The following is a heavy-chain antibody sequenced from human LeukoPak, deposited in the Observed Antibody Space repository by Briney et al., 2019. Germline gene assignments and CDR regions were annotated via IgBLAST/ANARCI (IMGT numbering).Heavy chain of an antibody. CDR1: SGTISSYY. V-gene: IGHV4-59*01. CDR2: INYSGST. D-gene: IGHD5-24*01. CDR3: ARGAMATTPFFDY. J-gene: IGHJ4*02. Sequence: PSETLSLTCSVSSGTISSYYWSWIRQPPGKGLEWIGDINYSGSTNYNPSLKSRVTMSLDTSRNQFSLRLTSLTAADTAVYYCARGAMATTPFFDYWGQGTLVTVSS.